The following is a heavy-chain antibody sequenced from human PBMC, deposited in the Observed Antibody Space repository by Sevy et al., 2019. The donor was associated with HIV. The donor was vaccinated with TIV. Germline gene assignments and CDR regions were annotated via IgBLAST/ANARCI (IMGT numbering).Heavy chain of an antibody. D-gene: IGHD4-4*01. Sequence: GGSLRLSCAASGFTVIADYFSWVRQAPGKGLEWVSVLFGGAKTDYADSVKGRFTISRENSKNTVYLQMNSLRVEDTAVYYCVRVRDDYNRYFDVWGRCTLVTDSS. J-gene: IGHJ2*01. CDR2: LFGGAKT. CDR1: GFTVIADY. CDR3: VRVRDDYNRYFDV. V-gene: IGHV3-53*01.